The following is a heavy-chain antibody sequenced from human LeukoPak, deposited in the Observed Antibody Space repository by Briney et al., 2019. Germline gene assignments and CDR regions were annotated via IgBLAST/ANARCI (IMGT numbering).Heavy chain of an antibody. CDR1: GFTFSNYA. Sequence: GGSLRLSCAASGFTFSNYAMIWVRQAPGKGLERVSGISAGSVRINYADPVQGRVTISRDNSKNILYLQMNSLRPADSAMYYCAKSGGAAADNWFDLWGQGTLVTVSS. V-gene: IGHV3-23*01. J-gene: IGHJ5*02. CDR3: AKSGGAAADNWFDL. D-gene: IGHD6-13*01. CDR2: ISAGSVRI.